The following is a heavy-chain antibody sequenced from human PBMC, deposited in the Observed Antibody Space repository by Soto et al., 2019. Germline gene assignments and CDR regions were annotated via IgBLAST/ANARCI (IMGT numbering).Heavy chain of an antibody. J-gene: IGHJ4*02. CDR2: IKSGGAT. V-gene: IGHV3-15*07. D-gene: IGHD3-22*01. CDR3: TTDSYSTIIDVRFDF. Sequence: EVQLVDSGGGSVKPGGSLRLSCAASGFVFRNAWINWVRQAPGKGLEWIGRIKSGGATDFAALARGRFAITRDDSRNMAYMQMNNLDTEDTAVYYCTTDSYSTIIDVRFDFWGQGALVTVSS. CDR1: GFVFRNAW.